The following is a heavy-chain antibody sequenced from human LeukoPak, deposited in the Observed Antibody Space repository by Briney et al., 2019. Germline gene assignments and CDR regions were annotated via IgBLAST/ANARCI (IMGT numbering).Heavy chain of an antibody. CDR3: AKGYRGNYDY. V-gene: IGHV3-23*01. Sequence: GGSLRPSCAASGFTFSSYAMTWVRQAPGKGLEWVSAISDRRGDTYYADSVKGRFTISRDNSKNTLYLQMNSLRAEDTAVYYCAKGYRGNYDYWGQGTLVTVSS. CDR1: GFTFSSYA. CDR2: ISDRRGDT. D-gene: IGHD1-26*01. J-gene: IGHJ4*02.